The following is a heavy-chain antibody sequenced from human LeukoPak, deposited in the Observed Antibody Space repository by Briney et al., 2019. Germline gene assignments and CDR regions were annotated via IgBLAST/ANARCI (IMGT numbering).Heavy chain of an antibody. V-gene: IGHV1-2*02. J-gene: IGHJ4*02. CDR2: INPTGGT. CDR3: ARDLGWSSSH. Sequence: GASVKVSCKASGYTFTGHYMNWVRLAPGQGLEWMGWINPTGGTTYAQKFQDRVTMTRDTSINTAYMELSGLRSDDTAVCYCARDLGWSSSHWGQGTLVTVSS. CDR1: GYTFTGHY. D-gene: IGHD6-6*01.